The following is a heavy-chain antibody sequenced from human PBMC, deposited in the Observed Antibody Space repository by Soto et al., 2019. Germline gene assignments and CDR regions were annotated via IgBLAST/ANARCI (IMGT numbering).Heavy chain of an antibody. J-gene: IGHJ6*02. CDR2: MQPSSGRT. V-gene: IGHV1-8*01. CDR3: ARDLRDWSGYFRGLYYYYGMDV. D-gene: IGHD3-3*01. Sequence: ASVKVSCKASGYSFTGLGINWVRQTTGQGLEWMGWMQPSSGRTGYAQKFQGRVTMTRDTSISTAYMELSRLRSDDTAVYYCARDLRDWSGYFRGLYYYYGMDVWGQGTTVTVSS. CDR1: GYSFTGLG.